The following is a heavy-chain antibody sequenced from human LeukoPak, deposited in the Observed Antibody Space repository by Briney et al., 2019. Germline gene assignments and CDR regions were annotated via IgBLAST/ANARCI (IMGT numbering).Heavy chain of an antibody. J-gene: IGHJ5*02. D-gene: IGHD2-21*02. Sequence: KPSETLSLFCTHPGVSITNSSYYCVWIRQPPGMGLDWIGSIYYTGTTYYNPSLKSRVTISVDTSKNQFFLRLSSLTAADTAVYSCARHLHVTATNFNWFDPWGQGTLVTVSS. CDR2: IYYTGTT. CDR1: GVSITNSSYY. CDR3: ARHLHVTATNFNWFDP. V-gene: IGHV4-39*01.